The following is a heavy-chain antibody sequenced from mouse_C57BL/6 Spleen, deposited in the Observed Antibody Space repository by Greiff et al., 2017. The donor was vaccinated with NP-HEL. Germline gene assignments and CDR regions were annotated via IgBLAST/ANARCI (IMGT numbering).Heavy chain of an antibody. J-gene: IGHJ2*01. CDR2: INYDGSST. Sequence: EVQVVESEGGLVQPGSSMKLSCTASGFTFSDYYMAWVRQVPEKGLEWVANINYDGSSTYYLDSLKSRFIISRDNAKNILYLQMSSLKSEDTATYYCAREGGTTDFDYWGQGTTLTVSS. V-gene: IGHV5-16*01. CDR3: AREGGTTDFDY. D-gene: IGHD1-1*01. CDR1: GFTFSDYY.